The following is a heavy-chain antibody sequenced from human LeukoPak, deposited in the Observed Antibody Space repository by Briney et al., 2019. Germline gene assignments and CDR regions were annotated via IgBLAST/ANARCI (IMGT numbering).Heavy chain of an antibody. J-gene: IGHJ4*02. CDR1: GGSFSGYY. D-gene: IGHD4/OR15-4a*01. Sequence: SETLSLTCAVYGGSFSGYYWSWIRQPPGKGLEWIGEINHSGSTNYNPSLKSRVTISVDTSKNQFSLTLSSVTAADTAVYYCARMGAIAGASANPDYWGQGTLVTVSS. CDR2: INHSGST. CDR3: ARMGAIAGASANPDY. V-gene: IGHV4-34*01.